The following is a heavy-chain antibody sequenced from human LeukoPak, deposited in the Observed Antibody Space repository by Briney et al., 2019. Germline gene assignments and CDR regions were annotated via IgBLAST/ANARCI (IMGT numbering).Heavy chain of an antibody. CDR1: GYTFTSYG. CDR2: ISAYNDNT. CDR3: ARAPMIVVVTPWAGAFDI. D-gene: IGHD3-22*01. J-gene: IGHJ3*02. Sequence: ASVKVSCKASGYTFTSYGISWVRQAPGHGLEWMGWISAYNDNTNYAQKLQGRVTMTTDTSTSTAYMELRSLRSDDTAVYYCARAPMIVVVTPWAGAFDIWGQGTMVTVSS. V-gene: IGHV1-18*01.